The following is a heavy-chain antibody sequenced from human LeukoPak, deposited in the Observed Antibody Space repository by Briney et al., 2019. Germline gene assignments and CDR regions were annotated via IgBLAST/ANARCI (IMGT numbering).Heavy chain of an antibody. CDR1: GGXISSSTYY. CDR2: IYYSGSV. V-gene: IGHV4-39*01. CDR3: ARQGSGGRALDI. J-gene: IGHJ3*02. Sequence: PSETLSLTCSVSGGXISSSTYYWGWIRQPPGKGLEWIGSIYYSGSVNYNPSLKTRVTISADTSKNQLSLKLTSVTAADTALYYCARQGSGGRALDIWGQGTMVTVSS.